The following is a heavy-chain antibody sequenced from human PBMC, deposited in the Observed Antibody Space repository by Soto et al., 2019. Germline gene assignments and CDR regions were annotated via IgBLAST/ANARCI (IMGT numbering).Heavy chain of an antibody. J-gene: IGHJ3*02. CDR2: INHSGST. Sequence: SETLSLTCAVYGGSFGGYYWSWIRQPPGKGLEWIGEINHSGSTNYNPSLKSRVTISVDTSKNQFSLKLSSVTAADTAVYYCARSYTIFGPANAFDIWGQGTMVTVSS. CDR1: GGSFGGYY. V-gene: IGHV4-34*01. D-gene: IGHD3-3*01. CDR3: ARSYTIFGPANAFDI.